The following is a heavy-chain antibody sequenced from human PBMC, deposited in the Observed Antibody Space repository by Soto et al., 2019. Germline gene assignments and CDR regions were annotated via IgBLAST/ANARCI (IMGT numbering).Heavy chain of an antibody. Sequence: EVQLVESGGGLVQPGGSLRLSCAASGFTFSSYWMSWVRQAPGKGLEWVANIKQDGSEKYYVDSVKGRFTISRDNAKNSLYLQMNSLRAEDTAVYYCARDHPIAAAGTKFQHAFDIWGQGTMVTVSS. J-gene: IGHJ3*02. D-gene: IGHD6-13*01. CDR1: GFTFSSYW. CDR3: ARDHPIAAAGTKFQHAFDI. CDR2: IKQDGSEK. V-gene: IGHV3-7*03.